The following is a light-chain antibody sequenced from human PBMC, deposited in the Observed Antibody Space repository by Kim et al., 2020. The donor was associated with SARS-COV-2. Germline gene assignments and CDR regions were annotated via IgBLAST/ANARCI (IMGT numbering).Light chain of an antibody. J-gene: IGLJ1*01. CDR2: QDN. Sequence: GPPGQTAPMTCSGYKFGENFVCGYQQKPGKSPALIMYQDNKGPAGIPERFSGSNSGNTATLTICGTQTMDGADYYCQAWDSTFYVFGTETKVTVL. CDR3: QAWDSTFYV. V-gene: IGLV3-1*01. CDR1: KFGENF.